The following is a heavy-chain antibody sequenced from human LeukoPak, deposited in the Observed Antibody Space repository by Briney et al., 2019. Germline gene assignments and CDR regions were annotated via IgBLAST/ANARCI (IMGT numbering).Heavy chain of an antibody. J-gene: IGHJ4*02. CDR1: GFTFSSYG. Sequence: GGTLRLSCAASGFTFSSYGMSGVREAPGKGLEWVSGISGSGGSTYYADSVKGRFTISRDNSKNTLYLQMTSLRAEDTAVYYCAKATFDSSGYFDYWGQGTLVTVSS. CDR2: ISGSGGST. V-gene: IGHV3-23*01. CDR3: AKATFDSSGYFDY. D-gene: IGHD3-22*01.